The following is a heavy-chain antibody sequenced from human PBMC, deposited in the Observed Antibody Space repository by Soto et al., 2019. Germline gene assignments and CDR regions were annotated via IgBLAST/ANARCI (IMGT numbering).Heavy chain of an antibody. D-gene: IGHD3-16*02. J-gene: IGHJ4*02. CDR1: GESFRNNY. V-gene: IGHV4-34*01. Sequence: QVHLQQWGAGLLRPSETLSLTCAVYGESFRNNYWSWIRQPPGKGLDWIGEINHSGSTNYNPSLRSRVTISLDTSKNKFSLKLSSVTAAETAVYYCARGGGGYDYVWGSYRPFDFWGRGTLVTVSS. CDR3: ARGGGGYDYVWGSYRPFDF. CDR2: INHSGST.